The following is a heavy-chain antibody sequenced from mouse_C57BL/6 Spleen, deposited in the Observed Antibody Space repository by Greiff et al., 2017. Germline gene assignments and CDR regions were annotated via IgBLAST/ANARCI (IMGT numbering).Heavy chain of an antibody. CDR1: GYTFTSYW. CDR3: AREGYGSAFDY. V-gene: IGHV1-64*01. CDR2: IHPNSGST. Sequence: QVQLKQPGAELVKPGASVKLSCKASGYTFTSYWMHWVKQRPGQGLEWIGMIHPNSGSTNYNEKFKSKATLTVDKSSSTAYMQLSSLTSEDSAVYYCAREGYGSAFDYWGQGTTLTVSS. J-gene: IGHJ2*01. D-gene: IGHD1-1*01.